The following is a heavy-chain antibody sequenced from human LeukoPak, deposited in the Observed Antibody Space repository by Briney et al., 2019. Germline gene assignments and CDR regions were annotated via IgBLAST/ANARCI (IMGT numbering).Heavy chain of an antibody. Sequence: ASVKVSCKASGGTFSSYAISWVRQAPGQGLERMGGIIPIFGTANYAQKFQGRVTITTDESTSTAYMELSSLRSEDTAVYYCARSDFSGAYYFDYWGQGTLVTVSS. CDR2: IIPIFGTA. D-gene: IGHD2-15*01. V-gene: IGHV1-69*05. J-gene: IGHJ4*02. CDR3: ARSDFSGAYYFDY. CDR1: GGTFSSYA.